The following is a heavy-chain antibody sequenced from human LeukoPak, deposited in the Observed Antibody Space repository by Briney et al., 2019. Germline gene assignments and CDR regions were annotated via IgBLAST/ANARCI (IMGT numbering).Heavy chain of an antibody. CDR3: ARETGDVLLGAFDI. CDR1: GFTFSGYD. CDR2: IGTVGDT. J-gene: IGHJ3*02. D-gene: IGHD3-10*01. Sequence: GGSLRLSCATSGFTFSGYDFHWVRQATGRGLEWVSAIGTVGDTHYLDSVKGRFTISRENAKNSLYLQMNSLRAGDTAVYYCARETGDVLLGAFDIWGQGTMVTVSS. V-gene: IGHV3-13*04.